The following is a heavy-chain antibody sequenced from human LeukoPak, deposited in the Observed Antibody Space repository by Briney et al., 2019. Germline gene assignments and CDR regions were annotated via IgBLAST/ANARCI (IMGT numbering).Heavy chain of an antibody. J-gene: IGHJ6*03. D-gene: IGHD6-6*01. CDR1: GGSISSYY. CDR3: ASPRGGSSPYYYYYMDV. Sequence: PSETLSLTCTVSGGSISSYYWSWIRQPPGKGLEWIGYIYYSGSTNYNPSLKSRVTISVDTSKNQFSLKLSSVTAADTAVYYCASPRGGSSPYYYYYMDVWGKGTTVTVSS. CDR2: IYYSGST. V-gene: IGHV4-59*12.